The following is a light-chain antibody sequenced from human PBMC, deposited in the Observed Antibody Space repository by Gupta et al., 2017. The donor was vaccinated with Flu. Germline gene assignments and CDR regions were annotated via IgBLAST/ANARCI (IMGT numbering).Light chain of an antibody. V-gene: IGKV3-20*01. J-gene: IGKJ4*01. Sequence: EIVFTQSPGTLSLSPGERATLSCRASQSVSSSYLAWYQQKPGRAPRLLIYGASSRATGIPDRFSGSGSGTDFTLTISRREPEDFAVYYCQQYGSSPPVTFGGGTKVEIK. CDR2: GAS. CDR3: QQYGSSPPVT. CDR1: QSVSSSY.